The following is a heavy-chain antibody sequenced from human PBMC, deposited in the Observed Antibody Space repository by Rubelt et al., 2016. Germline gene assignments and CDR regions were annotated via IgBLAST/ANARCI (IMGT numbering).Heavy chain of an antibody. CDR3: ARGEPYSSGWYDY. Sequence: QVQLVQSGAEVKKPGASVKVSCKASGYTFTSYGISWLRQAPGQGLEWLVWIRSTNGNTTYAQKPQGGVTSTTEPPTRTSYMELRSRRSDDTAVYYCARGEPYSSGWYDYWGQGTLVTVSS. CDR2: IRSTNGNT. CDR1: GYTFTSYG. D-gene: IGHD6-13*01. J-gene: IGHJ4*02. V-gene: IGHV1-18*01.